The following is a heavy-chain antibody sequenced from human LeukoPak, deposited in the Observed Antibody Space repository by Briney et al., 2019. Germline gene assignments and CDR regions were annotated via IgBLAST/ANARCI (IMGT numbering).Heavy chain of an antibody. Sequence: GSLRLSSVASGFTFSNYWMTWVREAPGKGLEWLANIKQDGTEKYYVDSVRGRFTISRDNTKNSLYLQMNSLRAEDTAVYYCARSYYYESSGLRYWGQGTLVTVSS. CDR1: GFTFSNYW. V-gene: IGHV3-7*01. D-gene: IGHD3-22*01. CDR2: IKQDGTEK. J-gene: IGHJ4*02. CDR3: ARSYYYESSGLRY.